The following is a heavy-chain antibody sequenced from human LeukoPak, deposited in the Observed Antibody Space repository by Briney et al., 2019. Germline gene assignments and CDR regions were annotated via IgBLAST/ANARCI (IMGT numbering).Heavy chain of an antibody. Sequence: SGTLSLTCTVSGGSISSSNYHWAWIRQPPRKGLEWIANIHYSGSTYYSPSLKSRVTISVDTSRSHFSLELKSVTAADTAVYYCATYGTSTGIFDHWGQATLVTVSS. V-gene: IGHV4-39*07. CDR2: IHYSGST. D-gene: IGHD4-23*01. CDR1: GGSISSSNYH. CDR3: ATYGTSTGIFDH. J-gene: IGHJ4*02.